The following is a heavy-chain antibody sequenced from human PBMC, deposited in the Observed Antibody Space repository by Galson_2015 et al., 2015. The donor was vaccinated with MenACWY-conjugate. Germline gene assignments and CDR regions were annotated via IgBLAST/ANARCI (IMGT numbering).Heavy chain of an antibody. CDR1: RGSISSNY. CDR2: IYYSGSS. J-gene: IGHJ3*01. Sequence: SETLSLTCTVSRGSISSNYWSWIRQPPGKGLEWIGHIYYSGSSNYNPSLKSRVTMSVDKSKNQISLHLRSVTAADTAVYFCASNYTSSTSEAFDVWGQGTTVIISA. CDR3: ASNYTSSTSEAFDV. D-gene: IGHD3-3*01. V-gene: IGHV4-59*01.